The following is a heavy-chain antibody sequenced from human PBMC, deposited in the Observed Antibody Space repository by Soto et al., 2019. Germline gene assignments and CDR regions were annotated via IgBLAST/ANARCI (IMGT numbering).Heavy chain of an antibody. CDR2: TYYRSKWYN. CDR1: GANFSSNIAA. J-gene: IGHJ6*02. D-gene: IGHD6-6*01. Sequence: PTQPVSRTYAISGANFSSNIAACTCIRQSPSRGLEWLGRTYYRSKWYNDYAVSVKSRITINTDTSKNQFSLQLNSVTPEDTAVYYCARGTYSRSSARYYYYGMDVWGQRTTVTVSS. CDR3: ARGTYSRSSARYYYYGMDV. V-gene: IGHV6-1*01.